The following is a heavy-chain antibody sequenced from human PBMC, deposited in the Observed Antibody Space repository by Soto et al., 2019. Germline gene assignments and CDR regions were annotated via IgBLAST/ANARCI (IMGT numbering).Heavy chain of an antibody. J-gene: IGHJ6*02. CDR3: ARDPVNVDTDMATDYGMDV. CDR1: GFTFSNYG. CDR2: IWFDGSNK. Sequence: QVQLVESGGGVVQPGRSLRLSCAASGFTFSNYGMHWVRQAPGKGLEWVAVIWFDGSNKYYADSVKGRFTISRDNSKKTVYLQMNSLRSDDTAVYYCARDPVNVDTDMATDYGMDVWGQGTTVTVSS. V-gene: IGHV3-33*01. D-gene: IGHD5-18*01.